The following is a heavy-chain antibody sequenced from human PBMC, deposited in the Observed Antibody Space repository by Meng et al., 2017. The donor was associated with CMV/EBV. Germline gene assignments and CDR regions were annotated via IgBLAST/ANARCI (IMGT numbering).Heavy chain of an antibody. CDR3: ARGGDIVVVPAAFPYYYYGMDV. V-gene: IGHV1-69*10. CDR1: GGTFSSYA. D-gene: IGHD2-2*01. J-gene: IGHJ6*02. Sequence: SVKVSCKASGGTFSSYAISWVRQAPGQGLEWMGGIIPILGIANYAQKFQGRATITADKSTSTAYMELSSLRSEDTAVYYCARGGDIVVVPAAFPYYYYGMDVWGRGTTVTVSS. CDR2: IIPILGIA.